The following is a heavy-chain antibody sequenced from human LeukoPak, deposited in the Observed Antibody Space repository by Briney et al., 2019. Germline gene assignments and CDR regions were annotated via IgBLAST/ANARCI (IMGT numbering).Heavy chain of an antibody. CDR1: GGSISSGGYY. D-gene: IGHD2-2*01. J-gene: IGHJ1*01. CDR2: IYYSGST. Sequence: SETLSLTCTVSGGSISSGGYYWSWIRQHPGEGLEWIGYIYYSGSTYYNPSLKSRVTISVDTSKNQFSLKLSSVTAADTAVYYCAIRYCSSTSCPAHFQHWGQGTLVTVSS. V-gene: IGHV4-31*03. CDR3: AIRYCSSTSCPAHFQH.